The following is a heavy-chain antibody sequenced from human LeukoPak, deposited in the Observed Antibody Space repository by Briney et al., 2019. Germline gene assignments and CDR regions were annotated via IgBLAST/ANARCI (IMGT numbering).Heavy chain of an antibody. CDR3: ARRAGALNYYDTSGPFDH. CDR1: GFTFSSYD. J-gene: IGHJ4*02. D-gene: IGHD3-22*01. Sequence: GGSLRLSCAASGFTFSSYDMHWVRQATGKGLEWVSAIGTAGDTYYPGSVKGRFIISRDNSKNTLYLQMNSLRADDTAVYFCARRAGALNYYDTSGPFDHWGRGTLVTVSS. CDR2: IGTAGDT. V-gene: IGHV3-13*01.